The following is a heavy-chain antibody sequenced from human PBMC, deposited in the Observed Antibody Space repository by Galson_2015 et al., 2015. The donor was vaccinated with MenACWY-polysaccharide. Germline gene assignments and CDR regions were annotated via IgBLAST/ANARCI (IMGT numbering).Heavy chain of an antibody. CDR1: GFTFSSNG. D-gene: IGHD6-13*01. J-gene: IGHJ4*02. CDR3: AKDRTAAASDGDY. CDR2: IRYDGRDK. V-gene: IGHV3-30*02. Sequence: SLRLSCAASGFTFSSNGMHWVRQAPGKGLKWVAFIRYDGRDKYYADSVKGRFTLSRDNSKNTLYLQMDSLRAEDTAVYYCAKDRTAAASDGDYWGQGTLVTVSS.